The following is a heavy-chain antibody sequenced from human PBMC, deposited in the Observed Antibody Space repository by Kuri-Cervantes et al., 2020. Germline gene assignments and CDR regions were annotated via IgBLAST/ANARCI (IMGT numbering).Heavy chain of an antibody. Sequence: GESLKISCAASGFTFSSYAMHWVRQAPGKGLEWVAVISYDGSNKYYADSVKGRFTISRDNSKNTLYLEMNSLRAEDTAIYYCAKDRGYSYGYNYYGMDVWGQGTTVTVSS. CDR1: GFTFSSYA. D-gene: IGHD3-16*02. CDR3: AKDRGYSYGYNYYGMDV. CDR2: ISYDGSNK. J-gene: IGHJ6*02. V-gene: IGHV3-30-3*01.